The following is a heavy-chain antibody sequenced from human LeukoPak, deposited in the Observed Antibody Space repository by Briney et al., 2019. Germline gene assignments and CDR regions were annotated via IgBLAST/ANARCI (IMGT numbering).Heavy chain of an antibody. CDR2: IKTDGGST. CDR3: AREPIYYYYMDV. CDR1: GFSFSSYW. J-gene: IGHJ6*03. V-gene: IGHV3-74*01. Sequence: GGSLRLSCAASGFSFSSYWMHWVRQAPGKGLVWVSRIKTDGGSTSYVDSVKGRFTISRDNAKNTLYLQMNSLRAEDTAVYYCAREPIYYYYMDVWGKGTTVTVSS.